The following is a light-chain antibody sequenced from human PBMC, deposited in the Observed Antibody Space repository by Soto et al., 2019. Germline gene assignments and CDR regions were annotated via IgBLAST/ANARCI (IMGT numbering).Light chain of an antibody. CDR1: GSNIENNY. Sequence: QSVLTQPPSVSAAPGQKVTISCSGSGSNIENNYVSWYQQLPGTAPKLLIYEDNKRPSGIPDRFSGSKSGTSATLGITGLQTGDEADYYCGTWDSSLTAYVFGSGTKLTVL. CDR3: GTWDSSLTAYV. V-gene: IGLV1-51*02. CDR2: EDN. J-gene: IGLJ1*01.